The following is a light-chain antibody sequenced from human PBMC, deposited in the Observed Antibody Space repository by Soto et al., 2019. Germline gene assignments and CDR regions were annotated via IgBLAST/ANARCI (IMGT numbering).Light chain of an antibody. CDR1: QSVSSN. J-gene: IGKJ1*01. V-gene: IGKV3-15*01. CDR2: GAS. Sequence: EIVMTQSPATLSVSPGERATLSCRASQSVSSNLAWYQQKPGQAPRLLIYGASTRATGIPSRFSGSGSETEFTLTISSLQSEDFAVSYCQQYNNWPRTFGQGTKVEIK. CDR3: QQYNNWPRT.